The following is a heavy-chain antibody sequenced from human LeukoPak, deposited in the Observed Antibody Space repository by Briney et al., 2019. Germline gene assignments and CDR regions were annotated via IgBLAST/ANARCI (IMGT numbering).Heavy chain of an antibody. Sequence: GGSLRLSCAASEFTFSDYYMNWIRQAPGKGLEWVSYISSSGSTIYYADSVKGRFTISRDNAKNSLYLQMNSLRAEDTAVCFCARDDPSAATTFDIWGQGTMVTVSS. CDR3: ARDDPSAATTFDI. D-gene: IGHD2-15*01. CDR2: ISSSGSTI. J-gene: IGHJ3*02. CDR1: EFTFSDYY. V-gene: IGHV3-11*04.